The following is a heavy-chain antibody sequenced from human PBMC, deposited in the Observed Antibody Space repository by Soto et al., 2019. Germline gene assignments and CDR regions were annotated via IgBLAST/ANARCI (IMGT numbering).Heavy chain of an antibody. CDR3: VRDYDSSGYNSDY. V-gene: IGHV3-74*01. Sequence: GGSLRLSCAASGFTISSYWMHWVRQVPAGGLVWVSRINSEGTGTIYADSVKGRFTISRDNAKNTLCLQMNSLRAEDTAVYYCVRDYDSSGYNSDYWGQGTPVTVSS. CDR1: GFTISSYW. CDR2: INSEGTGT. J-gene: IGHJ4*02. D-gene: IGHD3-22*01.